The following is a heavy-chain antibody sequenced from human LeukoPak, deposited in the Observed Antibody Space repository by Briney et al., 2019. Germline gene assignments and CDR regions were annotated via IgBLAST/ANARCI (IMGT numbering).Heavy chain of an antibody. CDR3: ARDPRDYSYSFRP. Sequence: GGSLRLSCAVSGFTFSDYYMDWVRQAPGKGLVWVSRINSDGSSTSYADSVKGRFTISRDNAKNTLYLQMNSLRAEDTAVYYCARDPRDYSYSFRPWGQGTLVTVSS. CDR1: GFTFSDYY. J-gene: IGHJ4*02. V-gene: IGHV3-74*01. CDR2: INSDGSST. D-gene: IGHD2-21*01.